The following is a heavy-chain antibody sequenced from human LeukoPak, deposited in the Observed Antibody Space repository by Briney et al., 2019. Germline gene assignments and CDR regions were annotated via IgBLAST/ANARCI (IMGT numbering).Heavy chain of an antibody. D-gene: IGHD6-13*01. CDR3: AKDLQLGDY. CDR1: GFTFSTYS. Sequence: GGSLRLSCAASGFTFSTYSMNWVRQAPGKGLEWVSCISSTSSTIYYADSVKGRFTISRDNAKNTLYLQMNSLRAEDTAVYYCAKDLQLGDYWGQGTLVTVSS. CDR2: ISSTSSTI. V-gene: IGHV3-48*04. J-gene: IGHJ4*02.